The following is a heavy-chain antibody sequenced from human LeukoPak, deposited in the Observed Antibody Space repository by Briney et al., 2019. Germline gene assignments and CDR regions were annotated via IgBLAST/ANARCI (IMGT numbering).Heavy chain of an antibody. Sequence: GGSLRLSCVVSGISLSNYAMTWVRQAPGKGLAWVAYISERGGSTTYADSVKGRFTISRDTSLNTLYLQMNNLRAEDTAVYFCAKRGVVIRGLLVIGYHQEAYHYDFWGQGGLVTVSS. CDR3: AKRGVVIRGLLVIGYHQEAYHYDF. J-gene: IGHJ4*02. V-gene: IGHV3-23*01. CDR1: GISLSNYA. D-gene: IGHD3-10*01. CDR2: ISERGGST.